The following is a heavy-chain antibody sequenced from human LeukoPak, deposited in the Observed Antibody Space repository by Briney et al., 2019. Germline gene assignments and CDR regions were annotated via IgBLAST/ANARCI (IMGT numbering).Heavy chain of an antibody. J-gene: IGHJ4*02. CDR1: GFTFSSYA. Sequence: GGSLRLSCAASGFTFSSYAMSWVRQAPGEGLEWVSGISGSGGSTYYADSVKGRFTISRDNSKNTLYLQMNSLRDEDTAVYYCAKEELYYYDSSGYSNWGQGTLVTVSS. D-gene: IGHD3-22*01. CDR3: AKEELYYYDSSGYSN. V-gene: IGHV3-23*01. CDR2: ISGSGGST.